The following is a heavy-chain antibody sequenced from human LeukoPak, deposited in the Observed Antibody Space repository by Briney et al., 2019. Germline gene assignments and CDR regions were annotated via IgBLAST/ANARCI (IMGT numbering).Heavy chain of an antibody. CDR2: ISSSSSYI. V-gene: IGHV3-21*01. CDR3: ARRKVPYYDFWSGYLD. Sequence: GGSLRLSCAASGFTFSSYSMNWVRQAPGKGLEWVSSISSSSSYIYYADSVKGRFTISRDNAKNSLYLQMNSLRAEDTAVYYCARRKVPYYDFWSGYLDWGQGTLVTVSS. D-gene: IGHD3-3*01. CDR1: GFTFSSYS. J-gene: IGHJ4*02.